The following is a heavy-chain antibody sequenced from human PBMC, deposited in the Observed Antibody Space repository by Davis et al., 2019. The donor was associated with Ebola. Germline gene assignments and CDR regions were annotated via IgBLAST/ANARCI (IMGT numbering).Heavy chain of an antibody. J-gene: IGHJ4*02. CDR2: MNPNSGST. Sequence: ASVKVSCKASGGTFSSYAISWVRQATGQGLEWMGWMNPNSGSTGYAQKLQGRVTMTTDTSTSTAYMELRSLRSDDTAVYYCARSTTMIVVANNDYWGQGTLVTVSS. V-gene: IGHV1-18*01. CDR3: ARSTTMIVVANNDY. D-gene: IGHD3-22*01. CDR1: GGTFSSYA.